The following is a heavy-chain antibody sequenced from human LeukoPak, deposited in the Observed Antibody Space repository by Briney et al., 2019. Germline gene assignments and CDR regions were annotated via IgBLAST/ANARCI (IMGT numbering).Heavy chain of an antibody. J-gene: IGHJ5*02. V-gene: IGHV4-59*12. Sequence: PSETLSLTCTVSGGSISSYYWSWIRQPPGKGLEWIGYIYYSGNTNQNPSLKSQVTISVDTSKNQFSLRLTSVTAADTAVYYCARDPTYDFSAESWGQGTLVTVSS. CDR1: GGSISSYY. CDR3: ARDPTYDFSAES. CDR2: IYYSGNT. D-gene: IGHD3-3*01.